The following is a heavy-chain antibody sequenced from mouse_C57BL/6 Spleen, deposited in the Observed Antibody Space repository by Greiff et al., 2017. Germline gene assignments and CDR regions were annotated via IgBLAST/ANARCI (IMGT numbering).Heavy chain of an antibody. V-gene: IGHV10-1*01. CDR2: IRSKSNNYAT. CDR1: GFSFNTYA. CDR3: VRHDGAMDY. J-gene: IGHJ4*01. Sequence: EVQLVESGGGLVQPKGSLKLSCAASGFSFNTYAMNWVRQAPGKGLEWVARIRSKSNNYATYYADSVKDRFTISRDDSDSMLYLQMNNLKTEDTAMYYCVRHDGAMDYWGQGTSVTVSS.